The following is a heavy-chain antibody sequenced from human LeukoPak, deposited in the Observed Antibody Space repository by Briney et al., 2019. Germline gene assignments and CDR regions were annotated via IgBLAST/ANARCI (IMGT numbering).Heavy chain of an antibody. CDR2: INHSGST. D-gene: IGHD3-16*02. J-gene: IGHJ5*02. V-gene: IGHV4-34*01. CDR3: ARGPIFYDYVWGSYRCNWFDP. Sequence: SETLSLTCAVYGGSFSGYYWSWIRQPPGKGLEWIGEINHSGSTNYNPSLKSRVTISVDTSKNQFSLKLSSVTAADTAVYYCARGPIFYDYVWGSYRCNWFDPWGQGTLVTVSS. CDR1: GGSFSGYY.